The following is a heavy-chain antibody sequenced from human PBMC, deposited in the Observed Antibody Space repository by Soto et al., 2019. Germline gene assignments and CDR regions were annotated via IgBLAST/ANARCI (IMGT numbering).Heavy chain of an antibody. Sequence: SETLSLTCTGSDGSISGYFWSWIRQPPGKGLEWIGYIRDTETTNYNPSLKSRVTMSLDTSKNQLSLRLTSVTAADTAVYYCARGTSYWSWKFDYWGQGILVTRLL. D-gene: IGHD1-1*01. CDR3: ARGTSYWSWKFDY. CDR2: IRDTETT. CDR1: DGSISGYF. V-gene: IGHV4-59*01. J-gene: IGHJ4*02.